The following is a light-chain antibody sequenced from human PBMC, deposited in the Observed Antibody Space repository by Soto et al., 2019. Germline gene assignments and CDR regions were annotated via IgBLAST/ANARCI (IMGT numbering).Light chain of an antibody. Sequence: IQMTQSASTVSATIRDRVTITCRASQSISSWLAWYQQKPGKAPKLLIYKASSLESGVPSRFSGSGSGTEFTLTINSLQPDDGAAYCCQEYNTVPCPFGDGTKVDIK. V-gene: IGKV1-5*03. CDR3: QEYNTVPCP. CDR2: KAS. CDR1: QSISSW. J-gene: IGKJ1*01.